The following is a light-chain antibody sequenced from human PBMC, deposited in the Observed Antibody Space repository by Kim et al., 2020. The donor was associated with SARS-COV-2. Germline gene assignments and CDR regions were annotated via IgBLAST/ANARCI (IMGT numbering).Light chain of an antibody. CDR2: YDS. Sequence: APGKPARSNCGGNKIGGKSVHWYQQKAGKAPVLVISYDSDRPSGIPERFSGYNSGNTATLTISKVEAGDEADYYCQVWDSSSDHYVFGTGAKVTVL. V-gene: IGLV3-21*04. J-gene: IGLJ1*01. CDR1: KIGGKS. CDR3: QVWDSSSDHYV.